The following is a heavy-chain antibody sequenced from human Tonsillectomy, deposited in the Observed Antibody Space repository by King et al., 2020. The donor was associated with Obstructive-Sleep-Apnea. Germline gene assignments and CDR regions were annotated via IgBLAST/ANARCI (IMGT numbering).Heavy chain of an antibody. Sequence: VQLVKSGAEVKKPGASVKVSCKASGDNFISYDINWVRQATGQGLEWMGWMNPNSGNTGYAQKFQGRVTMTRNTSISTAYMELSSLRSEDTAVYYCARGGWFGGAYYGMDVWGQGTTVTVSS. CDR3: ARGGWFGGAYYGMDV. V-gene: IGHV1-8*01. CDR2: MNPNSGNT. CDR1: GDNFISYD. D-gene: IGHD3-10*01. J-gene: IGHJ6*02.